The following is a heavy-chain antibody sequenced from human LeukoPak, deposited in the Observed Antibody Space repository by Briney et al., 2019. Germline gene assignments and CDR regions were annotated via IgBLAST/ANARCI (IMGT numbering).Heavy chain of an antibody. J-gene: IGHJ4*02. CDR2: ISSSSSYI. CDR3: ASGSYSGSSGVY. CDR1: GFTFSSYS. V-gene: IGHV3-21*01. D-gene: IGHD1-26*01. Sequence: GGSLRLSCAASGFTFSSYSMNWVRQAPGKGLEWVSSISSSSSYIYYADSVKGRFTISRGNAKNSLYLQMNSLRAEDTAVYYCASGSYSGSSGVYWGQGTLVTVSS.